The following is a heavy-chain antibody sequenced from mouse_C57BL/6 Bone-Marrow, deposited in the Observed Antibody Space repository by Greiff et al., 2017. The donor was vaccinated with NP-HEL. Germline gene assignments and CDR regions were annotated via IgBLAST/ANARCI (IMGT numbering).Heavy chain of an antibody. V-gene: IGHV1-50*01. CDR3: ARNGYYVGYAMDY. D-gene: IGHD2-3*01. CDR2: LAPSAIYT. J-gene: IGHJ4*01. CDR1: CSTFTSYW. Sequence: QVQLQQPGAELVKPGASVKLSCKASCSTFTSYWLPWLTPRPVPGLSLLGALAPSAIYTNSNQKFKGKATLTVDTSSSTAYMQLSSLTSEDSAVYYCARNGYYVGYAMDYWGQGTSVTVSS.